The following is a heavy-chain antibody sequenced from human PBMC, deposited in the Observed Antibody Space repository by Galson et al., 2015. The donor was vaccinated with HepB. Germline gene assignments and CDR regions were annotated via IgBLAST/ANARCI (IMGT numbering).Heavy chain of an antibody. V-gene: IGHV3-48*01. Sequence: SLRLSCAASGFTFSNYPMNWVRQDPGKGLEWVSYISSSSSTIYYADSVKGRFTISRDNAKNSLYLQMNSLRAEDTAVYYCAREPNYDISSYYFDYWGQGTLVTVSS. CDR1: GFTFSNYP. D-gene: IGHD3-22*01. J-gene: IGHJ4*02. CDR2: ISSSSSTI. CDR3: AREPNYDISSYYFDY.